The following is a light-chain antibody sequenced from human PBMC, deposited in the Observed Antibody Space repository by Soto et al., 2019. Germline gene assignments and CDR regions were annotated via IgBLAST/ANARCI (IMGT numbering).Light chain of an antibody. Sequence: DVVMTQSPLSLPVTLGQPASISCRSSQSLLSSDGDTFLNWFHRRPGQSPRRLIYKVSNRDSGVLDRCSGSGSGAIFILTISRVEAEDVGVYYCMQGTHWPPWTFGQGTKVEIK. J-gene: IGKJ1*01. V-gene: IGKV2-30*01. CDR3: MQGTHWPPWT. CDR1: QSLLSSDGDTF. CDR2: KVS.